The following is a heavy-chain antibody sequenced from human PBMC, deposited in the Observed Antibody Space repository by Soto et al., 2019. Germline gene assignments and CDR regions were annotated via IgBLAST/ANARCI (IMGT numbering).Heavy chain of an antibody. CDR1: GGSIISYY. V-gene: IGHV4-59*01. CDR2: IYYSGST. J-gene: IGHJ6*03. Sequence: PLETLSLTCTVSGGSIISYYWSWILQPPGKGLEWIGYIYYSGSTNYNPSLKSRVTISVDTSKNQFSLQLRSLTPADTAVYFCARNEFHYYMDVWGKGTKVTVSS. CDR3: ARNEFHYYMDV. D-gene: IGHD3-10*01.